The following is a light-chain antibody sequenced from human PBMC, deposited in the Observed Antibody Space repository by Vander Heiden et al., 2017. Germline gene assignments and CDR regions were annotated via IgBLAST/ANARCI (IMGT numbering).Light chain of an antibody. CDR3: CSYAGSSPVV. CDR2: EGS. Sequence: QSALTQPASVSGSPGQSITISCTGTSSDVGSYNLVALYQSPPGKDTNFMIYEGSKRPSGVSNRFSSSKSDNTAARTISGLQAEDEADYYCCSYAGSSPVVFGGGTKLTGL. CDR1: SSDVGSYNL. V-gene: IGLV2-23*01. J-gene: IGLJ2*01.